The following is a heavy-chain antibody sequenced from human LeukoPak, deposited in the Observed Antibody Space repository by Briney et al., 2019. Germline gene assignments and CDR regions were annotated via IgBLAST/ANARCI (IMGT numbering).Heavy chain of an antibody. V-gene: IGHV3-30*03. CDR3: ARERYYYDSSGYSYPDY. J-gene: IGHJ4*02. CDR1: GFTFNTYG. Sequence: GGSLRLSCAASGFTFNTYGMHWVRQAPGKGLEWVAVISSDESERYYADSVKGRFTISRDNSKNTLYLQMNSLRAEDTAVYYCARERYYYDSSGYSYPDYWGQGTLVTVSS. D-gene: IGHD3-22*01. CDR2: ISSDESER.